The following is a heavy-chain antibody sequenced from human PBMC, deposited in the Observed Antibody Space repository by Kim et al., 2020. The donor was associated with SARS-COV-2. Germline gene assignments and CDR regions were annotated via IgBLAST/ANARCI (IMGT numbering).Heavy chain of an antibody. CDR3: AKDQDYGDYAFDY. V-gene: IGHV3-33*06. Sequence: GGSLRLSCAASGFTFSSYGMHWVRQAPGKGLEWVAVIWYDGSNKYYADSVKGRFTISRDNSKNTLYLQMNSLGAEDTAVYYCAKDQDYGDYAFDYWGQGTLVTVSS. CDR1: GFTFSSYG. J-gene: IGHJ4*02. CDR2: IWYDGSNK. D-gene: IGHD4-17*01.